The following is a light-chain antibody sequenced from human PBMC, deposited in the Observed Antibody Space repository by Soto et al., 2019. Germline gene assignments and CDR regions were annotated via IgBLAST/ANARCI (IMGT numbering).Light chain of an antibody. V-gene: IGKV3-11*01. J-gene: IGKJ4*01. CDR1: QSVSRY. Sequence: EIVLTLSPATLSLSPGERATLSCRASQSVSRYLAWYPQKPGQAPRPLIYAASNRATGIPARFSGSGSGTDFTLTISRLEPEDFAVYYCQQRGNSVTFGRGTKVDIK. CDR3: QQRGNSVT. CDR2: AAS.